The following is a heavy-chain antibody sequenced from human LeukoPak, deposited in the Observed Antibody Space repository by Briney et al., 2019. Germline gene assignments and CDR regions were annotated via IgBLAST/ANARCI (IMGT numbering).Heavy chain of an antibody. CDR1: GGSISSYY. D-gene: IGHD6-13*01. CDR3: ARPVREAAGPKHYFLYYMDV. J-gene: IGHJ6*03. CDR2: IYTSGST. Sequence: SETLSLTCTVSGGSISSYYWSWNRQPPGKGLEWIGYIYTSGSTNYNPSLKSRVTIPVDTSKNQLSLKLSSVTAADTAVYYCARPVREAAGPKHYFLYYMDVWGKGTTVTVSS. V-gene: IGHV4-4*09.